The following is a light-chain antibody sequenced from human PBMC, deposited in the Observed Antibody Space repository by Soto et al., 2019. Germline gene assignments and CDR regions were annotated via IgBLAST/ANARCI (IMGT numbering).Light chain of an antibody. V-gene: IGKV3-11*01. J-gene: IGKJ1*01. Sequence: EIVMTEFPVTLSVSPGERATLSCRASQSVSNNYLAWYQQKPGQAPRLLIYGASNRATGIPARFSGSGSGTDFTLTINSLAPEDFAIYYCHQRQSWPRTFGQGTKVDIK. CDR3: HQRQSWPRT. CDR2: GAS. CDR1: QSVSNNY.